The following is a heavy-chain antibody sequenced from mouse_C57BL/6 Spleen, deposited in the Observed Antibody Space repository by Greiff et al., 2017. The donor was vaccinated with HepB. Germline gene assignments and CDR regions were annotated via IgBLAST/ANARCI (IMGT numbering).Heavy chain of an antibody. CDR1: GYTFTSYG. CDR3: ARGIYYDYDGDYYAMDY. V-gene: IGHV1-81*01. CDR2: IYPRSGNT. Sequence: QVQLQQSGAELARPGASVKLSCKASGYTFTSYGISWVKQRTGQGLEWIGEIYPRSGNTYYNEKFKGKATLTADKSSSTAYMELRSLTSEDSAVYFCARGIYYDYDGDYYAMDYWGQGTSVTVSS. D-gene: IGHD2-4*01. J-gene: IGHJ4*01.